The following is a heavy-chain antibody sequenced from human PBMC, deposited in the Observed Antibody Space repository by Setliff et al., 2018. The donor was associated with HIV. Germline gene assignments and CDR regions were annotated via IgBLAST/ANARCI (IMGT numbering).Heavy chain of an antibody. Sequence: SETLSLTCTVSGGSISSGSYFWTWIRQPAGKGLGWIGRIYTSGSTNYNPSLKSRVTMSVDTSKNQFSLKLSSVTAADTAVYYCARDGFWSGYIDYWGQGTLVTVSS. CDR2: IYTSGST. CDR1: GGSISSGSYF. V-gene: IGHV4-61*02. J-gene: IGHJ4*02. D-gene: IGHD3-3*01. CDR3: ARDGFWSGYIDY.